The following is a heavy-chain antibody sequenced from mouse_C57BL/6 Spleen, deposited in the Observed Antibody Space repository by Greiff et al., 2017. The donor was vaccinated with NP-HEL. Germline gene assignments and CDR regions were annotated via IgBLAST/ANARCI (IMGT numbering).Heavy chain of an antibody. Sequence: VQLKESGGGLVKPGGSLKLPCPASGFTFSDYGMHWVRQAPEKGLGWVAYISRGSITFYYAETVKGRFTTSRDIAKNTLFLQMTSLRSEDTAMYYCARNYGNWYFDVWGTGTTVTVSS. CDR1: GFTFSDYG. CDR3: ARNYGNWYFDV. J-gene: IGHJ1*03. CDR2: ISRGSITF. V-gene: IGHV5-17*01. D-gene: IGHD1-1*01.